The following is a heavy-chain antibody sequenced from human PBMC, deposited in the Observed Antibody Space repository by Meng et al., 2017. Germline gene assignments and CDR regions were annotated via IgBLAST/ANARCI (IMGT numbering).Heavy chain of an antibody. CDR3: HSGWYQAGDDY. D-gene: IGHD6-19*01. Sequence: QVQLVQAGSEVQKAGSSVMVACKASGGTFSSYVIRWCRQAPGQGLEWMGGIIPIFGTANYAQKFQGRVTITADKSTSTAYIEPSSLISEDTAVYYCHSGWYQAGDDYWGQGTLVTVSS. V-gene: IGHV1-69*06. CDR1: GGTFSSYV. J-gene: IGHJ4*02. CDR2: IIPIFGTA.